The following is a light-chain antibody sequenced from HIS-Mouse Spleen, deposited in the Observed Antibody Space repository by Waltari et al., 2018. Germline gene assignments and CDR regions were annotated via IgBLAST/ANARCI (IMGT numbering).Light chain of an antibody. CDR1: SSDVGGSNS. CDR2: EVS. V-gene: IGLV2-14*01. J-gene: IGLJ3*02. Sequence: QSALTQPASVSGSPGQSITISCPGPSSDVGGSNSVSWYQQHPGQAPKLMIYEVSNRPSGVSNRFSGSKSGNTASLTISGLQAEDEADYYCSSYTSSSTLVFGGGTKLTVL. CDR3: SSYTSSSTLV.